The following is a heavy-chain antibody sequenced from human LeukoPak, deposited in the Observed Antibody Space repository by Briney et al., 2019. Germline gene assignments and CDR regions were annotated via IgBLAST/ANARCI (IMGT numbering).Heavy chain of an antibody. Sequence: GESLKISCTGSGYSFTSYWIGWVRQMPGKGLEWMGIIYPGDSDTRYSPSFQGQVTISADKSISTAYLQWSSLKASDTAMYYCARLPYCSSTSCYVHAFDIWGQGTMVTVSS. J-gene: IGHJ3*02. CDR2: IYPGDSDT. CDR3: ARLPYCSSTSCYVHAFDI. V-gene: IGHV5-51*01. CDR1: GYSFTSYW. D-gene: IGHD2-2*01.